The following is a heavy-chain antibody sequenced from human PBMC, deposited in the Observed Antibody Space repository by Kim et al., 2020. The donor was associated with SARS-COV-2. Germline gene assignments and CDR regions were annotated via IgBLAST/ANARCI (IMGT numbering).Heavy chain of an antibody. J-gene: IGHJ5*02. V-gene: IGHV1-3*01. CDR1: GYTVTSYA. CDR2: INAGNGNT. Sequence: ASVKVSCKASGYTVTSYAMHWVRQAPGQRLEWMGWINAGNGNTKYSQKFQGRVTITRDTSANTAYMEVSSLRSEDTALYYCARGVNMMVLLAWFDPWGQGTLVTVSS. D-gene: IGHD3-10*01. CDR3: ARGVNMMVLLAWFDP.